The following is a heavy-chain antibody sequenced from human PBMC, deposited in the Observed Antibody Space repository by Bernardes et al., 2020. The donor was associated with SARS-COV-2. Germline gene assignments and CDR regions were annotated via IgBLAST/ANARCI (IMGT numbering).Heavy chain of an antibody. CDR1: GFTLSGNY. CDR3: ARLRYFDWSQFDY. V-gene: IGHV3-53*04. D-gene: IGHD3-9*01. J-gene: IGHJ4*02. Sequence: GGSLRLSCATSGFTLSGNYMAWVRQAPGKGPEWVSAISSGGDADYEDSVKGRFIISRHDSKNTLSLQMNSLRAEDTAVYYCARLRYFDWSQFDYWGRGTLVTVSS. CDR2: ISSGGDA.